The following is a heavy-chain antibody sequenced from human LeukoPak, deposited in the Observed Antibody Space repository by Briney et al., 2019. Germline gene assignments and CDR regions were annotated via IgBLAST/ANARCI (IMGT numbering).Heavy chain of an antibody. V-gene: IGHV4-34*01. CDR1: GGSISSYF. CDR3: ARGPVRLARPYDY. D-gene: IGHD3-9*01. CDR2: INHTGST. Sequence: SETLSLTCTVSGGSISSYFWTWIRQPPGKGLEWIGEINHTGSTNYNPSFKSRVTMSADTPKNQASLNLTSVTAADTAVYYCARGPVRLARPYDYWGQGTLVTVSS. J-gene: IGHJ4*02.